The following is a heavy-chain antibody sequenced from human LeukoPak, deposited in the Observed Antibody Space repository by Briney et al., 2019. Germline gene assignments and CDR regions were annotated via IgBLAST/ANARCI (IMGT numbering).Heavy chain of an antibody. D-gene: IGHD2-15*01. CDR2: ISSSSSTI. V-gene: IGHV3-48*01. J-gene: IGHJ4*02. CDR1: GSTFSSYS. Sequence: PGGSLRLSCAASGSTFSSYSMNWVRQAPGKGLEWVSYISSSSSTIYYAGSVKGRFTISRDNAKNSLYLQMNSLRAEDTAVYYCARSHSSGGFDYWGQGTLVTVSS. CDR3: ARSHSSGGFDY.